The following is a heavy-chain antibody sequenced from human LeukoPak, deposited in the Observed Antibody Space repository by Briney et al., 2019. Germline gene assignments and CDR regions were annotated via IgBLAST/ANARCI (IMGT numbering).Heavy chain of an antibody. D-gene: IGHD5-12*01. CDR2: INTNTGNP. V-gene: IGHV7-4-1*02. Sequence: ASVKVSCKASGYTFIDYYIHWVRQAPGQGLEWMGWINTNTGNPTYAQGFTGRFVFSLYTSVSTAYLQISSLKAEDTAVYYCARDGYLRVWGQGTLVTVSS. CDR1: GYTFIDYY. J-gene: IGHJ4*02. CDR3: ARDGYLRV.